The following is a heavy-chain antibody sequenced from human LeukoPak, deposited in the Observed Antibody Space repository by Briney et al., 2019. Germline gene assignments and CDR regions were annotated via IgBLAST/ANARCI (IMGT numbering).Heavy chain of an antibody. Sequence: SETPSLTXTVSGGSISSGDYYWSWIRQPPGKGLEWIGYIYYSGSTYYNPSLKSRVTISVDTSKNQFSLKLSSVTAADTAVYYCATRPSIGYVWGSYRPGGAFDIWGQGTMVTVSS. V-gene: IGHV4-30-4*08. CDR1: GGSISSGDYY. D-gene: IGHD3-16*02. J-gene: IGHJ3*02. CDR3: ATRPSIGYVWGSYRPGGAFDI. CDR2: IYYSGST.